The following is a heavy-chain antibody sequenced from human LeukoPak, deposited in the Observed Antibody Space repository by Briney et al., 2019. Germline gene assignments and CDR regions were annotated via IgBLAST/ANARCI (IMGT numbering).Heavy chain of an antibody. V-gene: IGHV1-69*04. Sequence: SSVKVSCKASGGTFSSYAISWVRQAPGQGLEWMGRIIPILGIANYAQKFQGRVTITADKSTRTAYMELSSLRSEDTAVYYCARWVAATPYYFDYWGQGTLVTVSS. CDR3: ARWVAATPYYFDY. CDR2: IIPILGIA. J-gene: IGHJ4*02. CDR1: GGTFSSYA. D-gene: IGHD2-15*01.